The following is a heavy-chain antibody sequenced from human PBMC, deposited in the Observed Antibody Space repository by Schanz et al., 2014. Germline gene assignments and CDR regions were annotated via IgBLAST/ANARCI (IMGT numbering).Heavy chain of an antibody. Sequence: QVQLVQSGAEVKKPGASVKVSCKASGGTFSSFGINWVRQAPGQGLEWMGRIIPVLAIADYAQKFQGRVTITADKSTFTAYMDVSSLRSEDTAVYYCASSGAGYSSSWDFDYWGQGTLVNVSS. CDR3: ASSGAGYSSSWDFDY. CDR2: IIPVLAIA. CDR1: GGTFSSFG. D-gene: IGHD6-13*01. V-gene: IGHV1-69*04. J-gene: IGHJ4*02.